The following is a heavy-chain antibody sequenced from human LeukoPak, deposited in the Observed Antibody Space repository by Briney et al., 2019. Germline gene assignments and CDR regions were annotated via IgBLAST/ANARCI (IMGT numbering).Heavy chain of an antibody. D-gene: IGHD3-3*01. J-gene: IGHJ6*03. V-gene: IGHV3-64*01. CDR1: GFTFSSYA. Sequence: GGSLRLSCAASGFTFSSYAMHWVRQAPGKGLEYVSAISSNGGSTYYANSVKGRFTISRDNSKNTLYLQMGSLRAEDMAVYYCARGPYGLRFLEWSQPGDYYYMDVWGKGTTVTVSS. CDR2: ISSNGGST. CDR3: ARGPYGLRFLEWSQPGDYYYMDV.